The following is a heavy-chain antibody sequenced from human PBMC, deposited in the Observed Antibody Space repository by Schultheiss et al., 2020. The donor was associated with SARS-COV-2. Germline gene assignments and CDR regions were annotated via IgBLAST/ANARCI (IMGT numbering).Heavy chain of an antibody. D-gene: IGHD5-24*01. Sequence: SETLSLTCTVSGGSISSGAYYWSWIRQHPGKGLEWIGYIYYSGSTYYNPSLKSRVTISVDTSKNQFSLKLSSVTAADTAVYYCARSRDGYNYLGDYWGQGTLVTVSS. CDR1: GGSISSGAYY. CDR3: ARSRDGYNYLGDY. CDR2: IYYSGST. V-gene: IGHV4-30-4*08. J-gene: IGHJ4*02.